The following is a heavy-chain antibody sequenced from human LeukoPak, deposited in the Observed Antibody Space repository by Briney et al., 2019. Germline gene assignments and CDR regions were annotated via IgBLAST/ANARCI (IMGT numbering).Heavy chain of an antibody. J-gene: IGHJ4*02. CDR2: ISGSGGGT. V-gene: IGHV3-23*01. Sequence: PGGSLRLSCAASGXTFSSYAMSWVRQAPEKGREWVSTISGSGGGTYYADSVKGRFTISRDDSKNSLYLQMNSLRAEDTAVYYCARGRRIAAAGLYYFDYWGQGTLVTVPS. CDR3: ARGRRIAAAGLYYFDY. CDR1: GXTFSSYA. D-gene: IGHD6-13*01.